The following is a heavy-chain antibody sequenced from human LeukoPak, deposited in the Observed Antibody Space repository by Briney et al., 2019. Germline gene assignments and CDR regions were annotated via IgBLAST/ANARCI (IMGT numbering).Heavy chain of an antibody. J-gene: IGHJ6*03. V-gene: IGHV1-8*03. CDR1: GYTFTSYG. Sequence: SVKVSCKASGYTFTSYGINWVRQATGQGLEWMGWMNPNSVNTGYPHTFQGRVTIPRTTSISTAYMELSSLRSEDTAVYYCVRGYSVIFKHYYYYYMDVWGKGTTVTVSS. CDR3: VRGYSVIFKHYYYYYMDV. D-gene: IGHD2-15*01. CDR2: MNPNSVNT.